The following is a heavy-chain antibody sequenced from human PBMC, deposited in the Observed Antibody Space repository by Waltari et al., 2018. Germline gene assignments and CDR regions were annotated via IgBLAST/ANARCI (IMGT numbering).Heavy chain of an antibody. J-gene: IGHJ4*02. Sequence: EVQLVQSAAALKKPGESLTISCKTSGYSFTYFWFAWVRQVSGKGLEWVGIIYPGDSDTTSSPSFQGQVTISIDESISTAYLQWNSLKASDTAIYYCVRLYDNRFHFDYWGQGTLVTVSS. CDR1: GYSFTYFW. D-gene: IGHD3-22*01. CDR3: VRLYDNRFHFDY. V-gene: IGHV5-51*01. CDR2: IYPGDSDT.